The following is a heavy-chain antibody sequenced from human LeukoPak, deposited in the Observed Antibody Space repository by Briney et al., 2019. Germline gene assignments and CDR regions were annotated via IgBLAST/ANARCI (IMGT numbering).Heavy chain of an antibody. D-gene: IGHD6-19*01. J-gene: IGHJ4*02. CDR1: GGSISSYY. Sequence: PSETLSLTCTVSGGSISSYYWSWIRQPPGKGLEWIGCIYYTGSTNYNPSLKSRVTISVDTSKNQFSLKLSSVTAADTAVYYCATGRAYSSVDYWGQGTLATVSS. CDR3: ATGRAYSSVDY. CDR2: IYYTGST. V-gene: IGHV4-59*01.